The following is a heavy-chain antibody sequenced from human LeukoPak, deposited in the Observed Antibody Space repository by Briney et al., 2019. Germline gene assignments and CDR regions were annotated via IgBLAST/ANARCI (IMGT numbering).Heavy chain of an antibody. CDR1: GFTFSSYV. Sequence: PGRSLRLSCAASGFTFSSYVMHWVRQAPGKGLEWVAIISYDGSNEYYADSVKGRFTISRDNSKNTLYLQMNSLRAEDTAVYYCAKDALDYGEGPYYFDYWGQGTLVTVSS. V-gene: IGHV3-30*04. J-gene: IGHJ4*02. CDR3: AKDALDYGEGPYYFDY. D-gene: IGHD4-17*01. CDR2: ISYDGSNE.